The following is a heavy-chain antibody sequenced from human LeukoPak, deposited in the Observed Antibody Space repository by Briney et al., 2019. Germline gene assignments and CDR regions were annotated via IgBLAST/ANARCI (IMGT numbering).Heavy chain of an antibody. Sequence: PSETLSLTCAVSGGSISSGGYSWSWIRQPPGKGLEWIGYIYYSGSTNYNPSLKSRVTISVDTSKNQFSLKLSSVTAADTAVYYCARYTMVRGVITWDYFDYWGQGTLVTVSS. V-gene: IGHV4-61*08. CDR3: ARYTMVRGVITWDYFDY. CDR2: IYYSGST. CDR1: GGSISSGGYS. J-gene: IGHJ4*02. D-gene: IGHD3-10*01.